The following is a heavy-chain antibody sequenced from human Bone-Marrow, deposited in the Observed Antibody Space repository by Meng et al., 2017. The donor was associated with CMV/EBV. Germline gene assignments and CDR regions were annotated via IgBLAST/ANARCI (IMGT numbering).Heavy chain of an antibody. CDR1: GFTFSSYS. CDR3: ARDRWELLQPFDY. CDR2: ISSSSSTI. J-gene: IGHJ4*02. V-gene: IGHV3-48*04. Sequence: GESLKISCAASGFTFSSYSMNWVRQAPGKGLEWVSYISSSSSTIYYADSVKGRFTIFRDNAKNSLYLQMNSLRAEDTAVYYCARDRWELLQPFDYWGQGPLVTVSS. D-gene: IGHD1-26*01.